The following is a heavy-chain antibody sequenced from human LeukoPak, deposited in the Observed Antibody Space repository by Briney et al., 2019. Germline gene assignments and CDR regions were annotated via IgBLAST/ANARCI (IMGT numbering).Heavy chain of an antibody. CDR2: IYYSGST. CDR3: ARRTGYSSGWYY. V-gene: IGHV4-39*01. D-gene: IGHD6-19*01. Sequence: SETLSLTCTVSGGSINSSSYYWGWIRQPPGKGLEWIGSIYYSGSTYYNPSLKSRVTISVDTSKNQFSLKLSSVTAVDTAVYYCARRTGYSSGWYYWGQGTLVTVSS. CDR1: GGSINSSSYY. J-gene: IGHJ4*02.